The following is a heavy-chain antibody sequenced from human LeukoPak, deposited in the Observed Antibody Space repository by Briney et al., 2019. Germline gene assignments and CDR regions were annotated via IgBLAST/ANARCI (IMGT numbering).Heavy chain of an antibody. Sequence: GGSLRLSCAASGFTFSSYAMSWVRQAPGKGLEWVSAISGSGGSKYYADSVKGRFTISRDNSKNTLYLQMNSLRAEDTAVYYCAKFGGRYYYDSSGYYYFDYWGQGTLVTVSS. V-gene: IGHV3-23*01. J-gene: IGHJ4*02. D-gene: IGHD3-22*01. CDR3: AKFGGRYYYDSSGYYYFDY. CDR2: ISGSGGSK. CDR1: GFTFSSYA.